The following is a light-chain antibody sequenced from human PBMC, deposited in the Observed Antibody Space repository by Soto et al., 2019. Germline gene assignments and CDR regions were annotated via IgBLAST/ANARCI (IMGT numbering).Light chain of an antibody. J-gene: IGLJ1*01. CDR1: SSNIGAGYD. CDR3: QSYDRSRYV. CDR2: GNS. V-gene: IGLV1-40*01. Sequence: QSVLTQPPSVSGAPGQRVTISCTGSSSNIGAGYDVHWYQQLPGTAPKLLIYGNSNRPSGVPDRFSGSKSGTSASLAITGLQAEDEADYYCQSYDRSRYVFGAGTKVSV.